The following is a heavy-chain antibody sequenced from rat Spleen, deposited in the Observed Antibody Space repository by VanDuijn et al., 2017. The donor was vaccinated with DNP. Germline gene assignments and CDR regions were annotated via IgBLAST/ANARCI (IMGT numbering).Heavy chain of an antibody. CDR3: ARGESKSGYWYFDF. CDR2: ISYSGNT. D-gene: IGHD3-1*01. V-gene: IGHV3-1*01. J-gene: IGHJ1*01. Sequence: DVQLQESGPGLVKPSQSLSLTCSVTGYSITGSYWAWIRKFPGNKMELMGYISYSGNTGYNPSLKSRISITRDTSKNQLFLQLNSVTTEDTATYYCARGESKSGYWYFDFWGPGTMVTVSS. CDR1: GYSITGSY.